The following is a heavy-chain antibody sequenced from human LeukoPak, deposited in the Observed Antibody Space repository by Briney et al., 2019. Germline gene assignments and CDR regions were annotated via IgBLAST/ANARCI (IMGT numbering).Heavy chain of an antibody. V-gene: IGHV4-31*03. CDR3: ARVGAAAGALDC. Sequence: SQTLSLTCTVSGGSISSGGYYWSWIRQHPGKGLEWIGYIYYSGSTYYNPSLKSRVTISVDTSKNQFSLKLSSVTAADTAVYYCARVGAAAGALDCWGQGTLDTVSS. CDR1: GGSISSGGYY. CDR2: IYYSGST. D-gene: IGHD6-13*01. J-gene: IGHJ4*02.